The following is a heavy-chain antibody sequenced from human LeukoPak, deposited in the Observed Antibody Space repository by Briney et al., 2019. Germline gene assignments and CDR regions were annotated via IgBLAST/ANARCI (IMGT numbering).Heavy chain of an antibody. CDR1: GGSTSSGSYY. V-gene: IGHV4-61*02. J-gene: IGHJ5*02. CDR3: ARGVHYYDSSGLNP. Sequence: SETLSLTCTVSGGSTSSGSYYWSWIRQPAGKGLEWIGRIYTSGSTNYNPSLKSRVTISVDTSKNQFSLKLSSVTAADTAVYYCARGVHYYDSSGLNPWGQGTLVTVSS. D-gene: IGHD3-22*01. CDR2: IYTSGST.